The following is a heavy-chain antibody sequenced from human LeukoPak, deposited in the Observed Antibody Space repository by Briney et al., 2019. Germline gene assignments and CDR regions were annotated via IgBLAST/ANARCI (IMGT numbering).Heavy chain of an antibody. CDR2: IWYDGSNK. J-gene: IGHJ4*02. V-gene: IGHV3-33*01. Sequence: GGSLRLSCAASGFTFSSYGMHWVRQAPGEGLEWVALIWYDGSNKYYTDSVKGRLTISRDNSKNTLYLQMNSLRAEDTAVYYCAREGPRGNSQFDYWGQGTLVTVSS. CDR1: GFTFSSYG. CDR3: AREGPRGNSQFDY. D-gene: IGHD2/OR15-2a*01.